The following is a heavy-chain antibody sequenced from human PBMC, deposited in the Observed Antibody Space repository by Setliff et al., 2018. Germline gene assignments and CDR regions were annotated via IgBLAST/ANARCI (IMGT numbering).Heavy chain of an antibody. CDR3: ATSPKKVTGSDYYNYYMDV. D-gene: IGHD3-9*01. CDR2: ISAYNGNT. V-gene: IGHV1-18*01. CDR1: GYTFSTYG. J-gene: IGHJ6*03. Sequence: ASVKVSCKDSGYTFSTYGISWVRQAPGQGLEWMGWISAYNGNTNYAQRFQGRVTMTTDTSTSTAYMELRSLRSDDTAVYYCATSPKKVTGSDYYNYYMDVWGKGTTVTVSS.